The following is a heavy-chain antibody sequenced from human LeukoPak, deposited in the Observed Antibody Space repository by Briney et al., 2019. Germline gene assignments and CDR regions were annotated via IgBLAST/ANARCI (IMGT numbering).Heavy chain of an antibody. CDR1: GGTFSSYA. V-gene: IGHV1-69*13. CDR3: ARGKDYYDSSGHYYGMDV. Sequence: SVKVSCKASGGTFSSYAISWVRQAPGQGLEWMGGIIPIFGTANYAQKFQGRVTITPDESTSTAYMALSSLRSEDTAVYYCARGKDYYDSSGHYYGMDVWGQGTTVTVSS. D-gene: IGHD3-22*01. J-gene: IGHJ6*02. CDR2: IIPIFGTA.